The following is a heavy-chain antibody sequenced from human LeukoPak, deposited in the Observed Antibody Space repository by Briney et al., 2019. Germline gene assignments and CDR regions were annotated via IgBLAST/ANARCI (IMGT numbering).Heavy chain of an antibody. CDR1: GGSISNYY. V-gene: IGHV4-59*01. D-gene: IGHD3-10*01. Sequence: SETLSLTCTGSGGSISNYYWSWIRQPPGKGLEWIGYSYYSGSTNYNPSLKSRVTISVDTSKNQFSLKLSSVTAADTAVYYCARGAMVRGVIIGFDPWGQGTLVTVSS. CDR2: SYYSGST. CDR3: ARGAMVRGVIIGFDP. J-gene: IGHJ5*02.